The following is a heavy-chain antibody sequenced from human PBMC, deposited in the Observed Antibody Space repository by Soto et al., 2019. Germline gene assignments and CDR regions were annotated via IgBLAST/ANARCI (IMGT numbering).Heavy chain of an antibody. D-gene: IGHD3-10*01. V-gene: IGHV4-59*01. CDR3: AREVWLGFGDFYYGMDV. J-gene: IGHJ6*02. CDR1: GGSISSYY. Sequence: TSETLSLTCTVSGGSISSYYWSWIRQPPGKGLEWIGYIYYSGSTNYNPSLKSRVTISVDTSKNQFSLKLSSVTAADTAVYYCAREVWLGFGDFYYGMDVWGQGTTVTVSS. CDR2: IYYSGST.